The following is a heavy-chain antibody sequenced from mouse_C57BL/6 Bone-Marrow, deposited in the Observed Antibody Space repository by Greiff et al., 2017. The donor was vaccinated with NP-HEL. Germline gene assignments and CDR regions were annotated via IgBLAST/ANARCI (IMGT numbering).Heavy chain of an antibody. CDR3: ARHGGWLLPFAY. CDR2: IWSDGST. J-gene: IGHJ3*01. D-gene: IGHD2-3*01. Sequence: QVQLQQSGPGLVAPSQSLSITCTVSGFSLTSYGVHWVRQPPGKGLEWLVVIWSDGSTTYNSALKSRLSISKDNSKSQVFLKMNSLQTDDTAMYYCARHGGWLLPFAYWGQGTLVTVSA. CDR1: GFSLTSYG. V-gene: IGHV2-6-1*01.